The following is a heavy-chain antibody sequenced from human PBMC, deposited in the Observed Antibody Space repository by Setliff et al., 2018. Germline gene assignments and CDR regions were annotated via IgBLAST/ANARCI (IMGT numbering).Heavy chain of an antibody. CDR3: ATHGGYYYDSSGSFGAY. V-gene: IGHV1-3*01. Sequence: ASVKVSCKASGYTFTIYAVHWVRQAPGQRLEWMGWINAGNGNTKYSQKFQGRVTITRDTSASTVYMELSSLRSEDTAVYYCATHGGYYYDSSGSFGAYWGQGTLVTVSS. D-gene: IGHD3-22*01. J-gene: IGHJ4*02. CDR2: INAGNGNT. CDR1: GYTFTIYA.